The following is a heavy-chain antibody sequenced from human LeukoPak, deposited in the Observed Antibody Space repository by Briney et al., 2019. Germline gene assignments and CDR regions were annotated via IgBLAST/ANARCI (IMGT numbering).Heavy chain of an antibody. D-gene: IGHD2-2*01. Sequence: GASVKVSCKASGGTFSIYAISWVRQAPGQGLEWMGGIIPIFGTANYAQKFQGRVTITADESTSTAYMELSSLRSEDTAVYYCARRCSSTSCPHDAFDIWGQGTMVTVSS. J-gene: IGHJ3*02. CDR2: IIPIFGTA. CDR1: GGTFSIYA. CDR3: ARRCSSTSCPHDAFDI. V-gene: IGHV1-69*13.